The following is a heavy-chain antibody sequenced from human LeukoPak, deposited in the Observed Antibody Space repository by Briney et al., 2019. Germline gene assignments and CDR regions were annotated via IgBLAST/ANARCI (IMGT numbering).Heavy chain of an antibody. J-gene: IGHJ4*02. CDR3: ARGKGYGGNSGDY. CDR1: GYTVTSND. D-gene: IGHD4-23*01. CDR2: MYTNSGNT. Sequence: VASLRLSCTASGYTVTSNDISWVRQAPGQGLEWVAWMYTNSGNTGYAQKFQGRVTMPRNTSISTAYMELRSLRSEDTAVYYCARGKGYGGNSGDYWGQGTLVTVSS. V-gene: IGHV1-8*01.